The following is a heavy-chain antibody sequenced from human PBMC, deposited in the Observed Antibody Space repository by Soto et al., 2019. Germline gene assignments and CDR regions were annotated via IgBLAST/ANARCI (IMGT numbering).Heavy chain of an antibody. CDR1: GFSLSNARMG. CDR2: IFSNDEK. V-gene: IGHV2-26*01. CDR3: ARDYGGNSYYGMDV. Sequence: SGPTLVNPTETLTLTCTVSGFSLSNARMGVSWTRQPPGKALEWLAHIFSNDEKSYSTSLKSRLTISKDTSKSQVVLTMTNMDPVDTATXYCARDYGGNSYYGMDVWGQGTTVTVSS. D-gene: IGHD4-17*01. J-gene: IGHJ6*02.